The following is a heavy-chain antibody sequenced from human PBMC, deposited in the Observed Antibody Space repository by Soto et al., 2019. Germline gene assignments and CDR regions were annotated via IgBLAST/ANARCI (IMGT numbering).Heavy chain of an antibody. V-gene: IGHV2-70*11. D-gene: IGHD3-3*01. CDR2: IDWDDDK. CDR1: GFSLSTSGMC. CDR3: ARTRDLKYYDLRSAFDI. Sequence: GAGPTLVNPPQTLTLTCTLSGFSLSTSGMCVSWIRQPPGKALEWLARIDWDDDKYYSTSLKTRLTISKDTSKNQVVLTMTNMDPVDTATYYCARTRDLKYYDLRSAFDIWGQGTMVTVSS. J-gene: IGHJ3*02.